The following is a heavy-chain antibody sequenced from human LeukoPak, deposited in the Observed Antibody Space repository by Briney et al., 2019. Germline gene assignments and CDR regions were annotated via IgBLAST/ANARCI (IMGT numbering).Heavy chain of an antibody. CDR3: AKAGGGVNREVDY. CDR1: GFTFSSYA. CDR2: IGDSGGT. V-gene: IGHV3-23*01. D-gene: IGHD3-16*01. Sequence: GGSLRLSCAASGFTFSSYAMTWVRQAPGKGLEWVSVIGDSGGTYYTDSVKGRFTISRDNSKNTLYLQMNGLRAEDTAIYYWAKAGGGVNREVDYWGQGTLVTVSS. J-gene: IGHJ4*02.